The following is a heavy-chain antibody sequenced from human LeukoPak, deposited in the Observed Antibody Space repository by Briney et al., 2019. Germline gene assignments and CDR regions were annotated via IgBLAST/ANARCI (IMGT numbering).Heavy chain of an antibody. CDR1: GGSFSSYA. D-gene: IGHD3-16*01. J-gene: IGHJ6*02. CDR2: IIPMFGTT. CDR3: AREPGLKNPGHYEMDV. Sequence: SVKVSCKASGGSFSSYAISWVRQAPGQWLAWMGGIIPMFGTTNYAQKFQGRVTVTADESTGTAYMKLSSLRSEDTAVYYCAREPGLKNPGHYEMDVWGQGTTVTVSS. V-gene: IGHV1-69*01.